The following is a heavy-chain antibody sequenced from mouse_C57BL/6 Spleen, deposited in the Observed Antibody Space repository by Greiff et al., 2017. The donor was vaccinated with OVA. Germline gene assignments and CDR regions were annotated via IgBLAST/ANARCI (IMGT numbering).Heavy chain of an antibody. CDR3: AKGSFYFDY. CDR1: GFTFSDYG. CDR2: ISRGSSTI. J-gene: IGHJ2*01. D-gene: IGHD6-1*01. V-gene: IGHV5-17*01. Sequence: VQLQQSGGGLVKPGGSLKLSCAASGFTFSDYGMHWVRQAPEKGLEWVAYISRGSSTIYYADTVKGRFTISRDNAQNTLFLQMTNLRSEYTAMYYGAKGSFYFDYWGQGTTLTVSS.